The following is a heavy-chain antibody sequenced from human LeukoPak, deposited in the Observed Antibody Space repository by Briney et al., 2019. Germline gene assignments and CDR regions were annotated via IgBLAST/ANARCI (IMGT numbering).Heavy chain of an antibody. Sequence: GGSLRLSCAASGFNFSSYWMSWFRQAPGKGLEWVANINQDGSKKYYVDSVRGRFTVSRDNAKNSLYLLMNSLRAEDTAVYYCARYFWSGYYPIDFWGQGTLVTVSS. J-gene: IGHJ4*02. CDR2: INQDGSKK. D-gene: IGHD3-3*01. CDR1: GFNFSSYW. CDR3: ARYFWSGYYPIDF. V-gene: IGHV3-7*01.